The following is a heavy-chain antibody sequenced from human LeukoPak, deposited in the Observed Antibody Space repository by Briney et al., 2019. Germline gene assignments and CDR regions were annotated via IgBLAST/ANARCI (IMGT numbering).Heavy chain of an antibody. D-gene: IGHD2-15*01. CDR1: SGSFRSVY. CDR3: ARDRLAAPHWDYRYNWFDP. Sequence: SETLSLTCTVSSGSFRSVYWSWIRQPAGKGLEWIGRIYTTGSTNYNPSLKSRLTMSVDTSNKQFSLKLRSVTAADTAVYYCARDRLAAPHWDYRYNWFDPWGQGTLVTVSS. V-gene: IGHV4-4*07. J-gene: IGHJ5*02. CDR2: IYTTGST.